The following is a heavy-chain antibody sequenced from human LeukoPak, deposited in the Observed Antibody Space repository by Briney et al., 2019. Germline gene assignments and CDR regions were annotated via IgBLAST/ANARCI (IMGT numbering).Heavy chain of an antibody. CDR1: GSAFINNA. CDR3: AKLPWVHYYDGSGYHRAFDS. J-gene: IGHJ4*02. D-gene: IGHD3-22*01. Sequence: GGSLRLSLAALGSAFINNAMTWVRQAPGKGLGWASAIVGSSGDTFYVDSVKGRFTISRDNSKNTLYLQMNSLRAEDTAVYFCAKLPWVHYYDGSGYHRAFDSWGQGTLVTVSS. V-gene: IGHV3-23*01. CDR2: IVGSSGDT.